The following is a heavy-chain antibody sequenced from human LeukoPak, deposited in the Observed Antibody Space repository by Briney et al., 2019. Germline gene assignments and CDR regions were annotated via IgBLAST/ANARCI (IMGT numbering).Heavy chain of an antibody. CDR1: GGSISSGGYY. J-gene: IGHJ5*02. CDR2: IYYSGST. CDR3: ARDNAELPYNWFDP. Sequence: SETLSLTYTVSGGSISSGGYYWSWIRQHPGKGLEWIGYIYYSGSTYYNPSLKSRVTISVDTSKNQFSLKLSSVTAADTAVYYCARDNAELPYNWFDPWGQGTLVTVSS. V-gene: IGHV4-31*03. D-gene: IGHD1-14*01.